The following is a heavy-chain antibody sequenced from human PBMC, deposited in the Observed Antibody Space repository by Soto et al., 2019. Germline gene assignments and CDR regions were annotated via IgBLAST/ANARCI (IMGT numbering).Heavy chain of an antibody. J-gene: IGHJ4*02. CDR3: ARGGRIVATIRFDY. D-gene: IGHD5-12*01. V-gene: IGHV4-34*01. CDR1: GGSFSGYY. CDR2: INHSGST. Sequence: QVQLQQWGAALLKPSETLSLTCAVYGGSFSGYYWSWIRQPPGKGLEWIGEINHSGSTNYNPSLKSRVTISVDTSKNQFSLKLSSVTAADTAVYYCARGGRIVATIRFDYWGQGTLVTVSS.